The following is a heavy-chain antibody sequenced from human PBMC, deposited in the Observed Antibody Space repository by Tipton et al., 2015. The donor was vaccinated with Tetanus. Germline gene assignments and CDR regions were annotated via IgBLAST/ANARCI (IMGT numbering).Heavy chain of an antibody. CDR2: IYHSGTT. J-gene: IGHJ3*01. CDR1: GGQFISSSFY. Sequence: TLSLTCTVPGGQFISSSFYFGWIRQPPGKGLEWVGSIYHSGTTYYNPSLNSRVNISSFASKNEISLTLTSVTAADTAVYYCARRDRYNTDSFHLWGQGTMVTV. D-gene: IGHD5-18*01. V-gene: IGHV4-39*01. CDR3: ARRDRYNTDSFHL.